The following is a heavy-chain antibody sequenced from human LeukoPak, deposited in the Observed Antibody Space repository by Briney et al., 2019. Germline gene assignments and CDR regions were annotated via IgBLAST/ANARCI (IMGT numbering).Heavy chain of an antibody. D-gene: IGHD3-10*01. Sequence: GGSLRLSCAASGFTFSSYSMNWVRQAPGKGLEWVSSISSSSSYIYYADSVKGRFTISRDNAKNSLYLQMNSLTAEVTAVYYCARGAGAFDYWGQGTMVTVSS. CDR3: ARGAGAFDY. J-gene: IGHJ4*02. CDR1: GFTFSSYS. V-gene: IGHV3-21*01. CDR2: ISSSSSYI.